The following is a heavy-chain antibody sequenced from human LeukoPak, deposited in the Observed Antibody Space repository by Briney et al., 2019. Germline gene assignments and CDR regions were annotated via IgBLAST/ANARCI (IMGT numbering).Heavy chain of an antibody. J-gene: IGHJ4*02. CDR1: GFTVSSNY. D-gene: IGHD2-2*01. CDR3: ARAVVVVPAGLYYFDY. V-gene: IGHV3-53*01. Sequence: QAGGSLRLSCAASGFTVSSNYMTWVRRAPGKGLEWVSVIYSGGSTYYAESVKGRFTISRDSSSNTLHLQMNSLRAEDTAVYYCARAVVVVPAGLYYFDYWGQGTLVTVST. CDR2: IYSGGST.